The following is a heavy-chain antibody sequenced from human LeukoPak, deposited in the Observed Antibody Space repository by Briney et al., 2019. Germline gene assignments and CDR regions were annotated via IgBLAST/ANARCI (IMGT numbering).Heavy chain of an antibody. CDR3: ARGVPHYGVSAFYYYDF. Sequence: SETLSLTCTVSGASISSGGIFWSWIRQHPGKGLEWIGYIYYRGSTYYNPPLRSRATISVDTSKNQFSLNLTSVTAADTAVYFCARGVPHYGVSAFYYYDFCGQGTLVSVSS. CDR2: IYYRGST. D-gene: IGHD3-16*01. CDR1: GASISSGGIF. J-gene: IGHJ4*02. V-gene: IGHV4-31*03.